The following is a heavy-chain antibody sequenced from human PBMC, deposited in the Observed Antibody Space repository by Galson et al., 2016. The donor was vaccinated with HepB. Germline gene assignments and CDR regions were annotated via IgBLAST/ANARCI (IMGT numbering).Heavy chain of an antibody. CDR1: GDSIRGDYY. V-gene: IGHV4-38-2*01. Sequence: SETLSLTCSVSGDSIRGDYYWGWIRQPPGKGLEWIGCSDYSGTTQYNPSLKGRVTMSVDTSKNQFSLTLTSVTAADTAFYYCARPGSFSRDHHEAYDVWGQGAAVIVSS. J-gene: IGHJ3*01. CDR3: ARPGSFSRDHHEAYDV. CDR2: SDYSGTT. D-gene: IGHD3-3*01.